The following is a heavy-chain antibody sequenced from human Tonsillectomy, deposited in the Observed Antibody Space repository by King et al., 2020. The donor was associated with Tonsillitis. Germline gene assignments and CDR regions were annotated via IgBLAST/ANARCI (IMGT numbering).Heavy chain of an antibody. J-gene: IGHJ4*02. CDR2: IYYSGNT. Sequence: VQLQESGPGLVKPSETVSLTCTVSGGSMTTYYWSWIRQPPGKGLEWIGYIYYSGNTIYNPSLKSRVTMSVDTSKNQFSLRLSSVTAADTAVYYCAREAGTSSGLDYWGQGALVTVSS. CDR1: GGSMTTYY. D-gene: IGHD6-19*01. CDR3: AREAGTSSGLDY. V-gene: IGHV4-59*01.